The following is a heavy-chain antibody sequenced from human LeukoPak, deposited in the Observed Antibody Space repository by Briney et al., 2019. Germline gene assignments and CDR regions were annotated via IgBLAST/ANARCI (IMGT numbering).Heavy chain of an antibody. CDR1: GITLSNYG. D-gene: IGHD1-26*01. J-gene: IGHJ6*02. Sequence: GGSLRLSCAVSGITLSNYGMSWVRQAPGKGLEWVSVIYSGGSTYYADSVKGRFTISRDNSKNTLYLQMNSLRAEDTAVYYCAREEWELPGHHYLTTVGTGYGMDVWGQGTTVTVSS. V-gene: IGHV3-66*01. CDR3: AREEWELPGHHYLTTVGTGYGMDV. CDR2: IYSGGST.